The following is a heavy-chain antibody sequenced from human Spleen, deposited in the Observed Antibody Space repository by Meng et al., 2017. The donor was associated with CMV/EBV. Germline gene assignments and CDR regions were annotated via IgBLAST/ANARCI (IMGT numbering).Heavy chain of an antibody. CDR2: ISYDGSDI. CDR3: ARDVGYNYGQYYFDY. Sequence: GGSLRLSCAASGPTLSSYAMHWVRQAPVKGLEWVAVISYDGSDIYYADSVKGRFTISRDNSESTLYLEMNSLRGEDTAVYYCARDVGYNYGQYYFDYWGQGTLVTVSS. D-gene: IGHD5-18*01. J-gene: IGHJ4*02. CDR1: GPTLSSYA. V-gene: IGHV3-30-3*01.